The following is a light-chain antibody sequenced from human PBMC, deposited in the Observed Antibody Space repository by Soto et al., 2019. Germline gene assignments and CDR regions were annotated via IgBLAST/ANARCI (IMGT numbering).Light chain of an antibody. Sequence: QSALTQPPSASGSPGQSVTISCTGTSSDVGGYNFVSWYQHLPGKAPKLIIYEVNKRPSGVPNRFSGSKSGNTASLTVSGLQAVDEADYYCNSYAGSNIDVFGTGTKLTVL. V-gene: IGLV2-8*01. CDR1: SSDVGGYNF. CDR2: EVN. J-gene: IGLJ1*01. CDR3: NSYAGSNIDV.